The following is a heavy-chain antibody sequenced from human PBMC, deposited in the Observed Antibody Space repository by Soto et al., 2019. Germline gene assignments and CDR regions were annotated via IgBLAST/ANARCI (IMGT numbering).Heavy chain of an antibody. CDR3: ARSGSSWYERLDYYGMDV. V-gene: IGHV1-46*01. D-gene: IGHD6-13*01. J-gene: IGHJ6*02. Sequence: ASVKVSCKASGYTFTSYYMHWVRQAPGQGLEWMGIINPSGGSTSYAQKFQGRVTMTRDTSTSTVYMELSSLRSEDTAVYYCARSGSSWYERLDYYGMDVWGQGTTVTVSS. CDR2: INPSGGST. CDR1: GYTFTSYY.